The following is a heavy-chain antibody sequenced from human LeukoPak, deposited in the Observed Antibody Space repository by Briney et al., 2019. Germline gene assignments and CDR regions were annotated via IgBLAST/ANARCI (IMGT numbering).Heavy chain of an antibody. D-gene: IGHD2-15*01. CDR3: ARDPYCSGGSCYLDY. V-gene: IGHV3-7*01. CDR1: GFTFSNYW. Sequence: GGSLRLSCATSGFTFSNYWMSWVRQAPGKGLEWVAYINLDGSEKDYVDSVKGRFTISRDNAKNSLYLQMNSLRAEDTAVYYCARDPYCSGGSCYLDYWGQGTLVTVSS. J-gene: IGHJ4*02. CDR2: INLDGSEK.